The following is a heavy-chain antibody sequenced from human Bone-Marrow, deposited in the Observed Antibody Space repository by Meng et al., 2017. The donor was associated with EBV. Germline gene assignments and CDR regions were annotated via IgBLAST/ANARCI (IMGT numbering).Heavy chain of an antibody. J-gene: IGHJ4*02. CDR3: AHRPGSSWSRVDY. CDR1: GLSLTTSGVG. Sequence: ISVNVSVHQLGNPTDSLTLTCTFYGLSLTTSGVGVSCIRQPPGKSLEWLALIYWNDEKRSSTSLKSRLAISKDTSKNQVILTMTHMDPLDTATYYCAHRPGSSWSRVDYWGQGALVTVSS. D-gene: IGHD6-13*01. V-gene: IGHV2-5*01. CDR2: IYWNDEK.